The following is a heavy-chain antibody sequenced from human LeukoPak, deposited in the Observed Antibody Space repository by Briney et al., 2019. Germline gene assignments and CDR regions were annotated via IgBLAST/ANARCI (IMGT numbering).Heavy chain of an antibody. Sequence: GGSLRLSCAASGFTFSSYWMSWVRQAPGKGLEWVANIKQDGSEKYYVDSVKGRFTISRDNAKNSLYLQMNSLRAEDTAVYYCARCLSGQVGSDWFDPWGQGTLVTVSS. V-gene: IGHV3-7*01. D-gene: IGHD3-10*01. CDR3: ARCLSGQVGSDWFDP. CDR2: IKQDGSEK. CDR1: GFTFSSYW. J-gene: IGHJ5*02.